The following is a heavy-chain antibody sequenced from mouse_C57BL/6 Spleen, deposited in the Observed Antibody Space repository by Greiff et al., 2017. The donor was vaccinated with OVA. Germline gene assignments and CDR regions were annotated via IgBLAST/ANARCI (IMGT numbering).Heavy chain of an antibody. D-gene: IGHD1-1*01. CDR3: AEGGITTVVASDAMDY. J-gene: IGHJ4*01. V-gene: IGHV1-82*01. CDR1: GYAFSSSW. CDR2: IYPGDGDT. Sequence: QVQLKESGPELVKPGASVKISCKASGYAFSSSWMNWVKQRPGKGLEWIGRIYPGDGDTNYNGKFKGKATLTADKSSSTAYMQLSSLTSEDSAVYFCAEGGITTVVASDAMDYWGQGTSVTVSS.